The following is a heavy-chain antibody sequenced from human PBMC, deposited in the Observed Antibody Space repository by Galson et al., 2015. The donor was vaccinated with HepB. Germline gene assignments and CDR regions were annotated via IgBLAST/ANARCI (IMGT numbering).Heavy chain of an antibody. CDR3: VRSMVRGVIIYRLFDP. Sequence: SLRLSCAASGFTFSSYAMHWVRQAPGKGLEYVSAISSNGGSTYYADSVKGRFTISRDNSKNTLYLQMSSLRAEDTAVYYCVRSMVRGVIIYRLFDPWGQGTLVTVSS. CDR2: ISSNGGST. J-gene: IGHJ5*02. D-gene: IGHD3-10*01. CDR1: GFTFSSYA. V-gene: IGHV3-64D*06.